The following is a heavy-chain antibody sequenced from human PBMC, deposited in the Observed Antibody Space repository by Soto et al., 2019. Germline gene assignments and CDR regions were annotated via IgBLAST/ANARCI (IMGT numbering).Heavy chain of an antibody. J-gene: IGHJ6*02. CDR1: GGTFSSYA. CDR2: IIPIFGTA. Sequence: QVQLVQSGAEVKKPGSSVKVSCKASGGTFSSYAISWVRQAPGQGLEWMGGIIPIFGTANYAQKFQGRVTINADESTSTAYMELSSLRSEDTAVYYCARVPEAVAGTDYYYGMDVWGQGTTVTVSS. CDR3: ARVPEAVAGTDYYYGMDV. D-gene: IGHD6-19*01. V-gene: IGHV1-69*01.